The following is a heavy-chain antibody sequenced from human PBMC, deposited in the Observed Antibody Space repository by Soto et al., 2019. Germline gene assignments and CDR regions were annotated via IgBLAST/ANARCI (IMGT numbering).Heavy chain of an antibody. Sequence: QVQLVQSGAEVKKPGSSVKVSCKASVGTFSSYAISWVRQAPGQGLEWMGGIIPIFGTANYAQKFQGRVTITADESTSTAYMELSSLRSEDTAVYYCARDLGYCSGGSCYSSLYYWGQGTLVTVSS. CDR2: IIPIFGTA. D-gene: IGHD2-15*01. J-gene: IGHJ4*02. V-gene: IGHV1-69*01. CDR1: VGTFSSYA. CDR3: ARDLGYCSGGSCYSSLYY.